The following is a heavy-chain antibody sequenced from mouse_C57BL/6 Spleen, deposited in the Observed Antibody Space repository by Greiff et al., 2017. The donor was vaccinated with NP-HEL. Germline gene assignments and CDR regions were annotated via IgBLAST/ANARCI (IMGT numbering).Heavy chain of an antibody. Sequence: VQLQQSGPELVKPGASVKISCKASGYAFSSSWMNWVKQRPGKGLEWIGRIYPGGGDTNYNGKFKGKATLTADKSSSTAYMQLSSLTSEDSAVYFCARSHDYCGSSYPYWYFDVWGTGTTVTVSS. D-gene: IGHD1-1*01. J-gene: IGHJ1*03. CDR1: GYAFSSSW. CDR3: ARSHDYCGSSYPYWYFDV. CDR2: IYPGGGDT. V-gene: IGHV1-82*01.